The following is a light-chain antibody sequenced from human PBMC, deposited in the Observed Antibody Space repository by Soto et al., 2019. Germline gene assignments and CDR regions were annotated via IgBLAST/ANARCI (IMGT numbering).Light chain of an antibody. J-gene: IGKJ2*01. CDR2: DAS. CDR1: QGISSA. V-gene: IGKV1-13*02. CDR3: QQFNSYPLYT. Sequence: AIQLTQSPSSLSASVGDRVTITCRASQGISSALAWYQQKPGKAPKILIYDASSLESGVPSRFSGSGSGTDFTLTISSLQPEEFATYYCQQFNSYPLYTFGQGTKLEIK.